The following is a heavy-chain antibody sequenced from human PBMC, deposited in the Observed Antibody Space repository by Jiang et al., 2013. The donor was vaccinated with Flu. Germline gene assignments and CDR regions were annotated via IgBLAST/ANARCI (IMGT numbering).Heavy chain of an antibody. CDR1: GFTFSSYA. Sequence: VQLLESGGGLVQPGGSLRLSCAASGFTFSSYAMSWVRQAPGKGLEWVSAISGSGGSTYYADSVKGRFTISRDNSKNTLYLQMNSLRAEDTAVYYCANIPWGLELPRPADYWGQGTLVTVSS. CDR2: ISGSGGST. D-gene: IGHD1-7*01. J-gene: IGHJ4*02. CDR3: ANIPWGLELPRPADY. V-gene: IGHV3-23*01.